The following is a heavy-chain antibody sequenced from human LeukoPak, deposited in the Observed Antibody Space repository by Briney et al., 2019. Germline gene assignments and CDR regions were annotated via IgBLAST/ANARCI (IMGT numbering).Heavy chain of an antibody. J-gene: IGHJ4*02. Sequence: SETLSLTCAVYGGSFSGYYWSWIRQPPGKGLEWIGEINHSGSTNYNPSLKSRVTISVDTSKNQFSLKLSSVTAADTAVCYCARASRVVAASYYFDYWGQGTLVTVSS. D-gene: IGHD2-15*01. CDR2: INHSGST. CDR1: GGSFSGYY. V-gene: IGHV4-34*01. CDR3: ARASRVVAASYYFDY.